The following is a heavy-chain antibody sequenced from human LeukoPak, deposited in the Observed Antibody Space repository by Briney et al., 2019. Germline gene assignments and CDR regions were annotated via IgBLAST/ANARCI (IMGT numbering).Heavy chain of an antibody. J-gene: IGHJ4*02. CDR2: ISYHGSDK. CDR1: GFTFTNYA. V-gene: IGHV3-30-3*01. Sequence: GGSLRLSCATSGFTFTNYAVHWVRQAPGKGLEWVALISYHGSDKYYADSVRGRFTISRDDSNNTVDLQMNSLRPEDTAVYYCARSQDTMTSSFDYWGQGTLVTVSS. D-gene: IGHD3-22*01. CDR3: ARSQDTMTSSFDY.